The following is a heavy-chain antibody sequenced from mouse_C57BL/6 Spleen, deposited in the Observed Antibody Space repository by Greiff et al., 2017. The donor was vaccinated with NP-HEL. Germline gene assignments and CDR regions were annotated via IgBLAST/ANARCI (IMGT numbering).Heavy chain of an antibody. Sequence: QVQLQQSGPELVKPGASVKISCKASGYSFTSYYIHWVKQRPGQGLEWIGWIYPGSGNTKYNEKFKGKATLTADTSSSTAYMQLSSLTSEDSAVYYCARGASPGGFDYWGQGTTLTVSS. CDR1: GYSFTSYY. CDR2: IYPGSGNT. J-gene: IGHJ2*01. CDR3: ARGASPGGFDY. V-gene: IGHV1-66*01.